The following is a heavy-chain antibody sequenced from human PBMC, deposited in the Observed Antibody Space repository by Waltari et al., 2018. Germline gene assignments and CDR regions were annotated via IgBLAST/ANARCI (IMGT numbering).Heavy chain of an antibody. D-gene: IGHD3-10*01. V-gene: IGHV4-59*11. CDR1: GGSISTHF. CDR3: ARASYGSGSSWFDP. CDR2: IYSSGST. J-gene: IGHJ5*02. Sequence: SETLSLICSVSGGSISTHFWGWIRQPPGKTLEWIGNIYSSGSTNYNPSLTSRVTISLDMSKNQFSLKLRSVSAADTAVYYCARASYGSGSSWFDPWGQGNLVTVSS.